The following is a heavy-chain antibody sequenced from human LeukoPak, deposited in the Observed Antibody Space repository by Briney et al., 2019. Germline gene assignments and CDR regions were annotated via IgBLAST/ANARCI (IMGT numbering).Heavy chain of an antibody. Sequence: PGGSLRLSCVPSGFTFSHYTMHWVRQAPGKGLEWVALILYDGSNKYYADSVKGRFTISRDNSKNTLYLQMNSLRPEDTAMYYCARDGLTGTTDGTLDSWGQGTLVTVSS. D-gene: IGHD1-20*01. CDR2: ILYDGSNK. CDR1: GFTFSHYT. V-gene: IGHV3-30-3*01. CDR3: ARDGLTGTTDGTLDS. J-gene: IGHJ4*02.